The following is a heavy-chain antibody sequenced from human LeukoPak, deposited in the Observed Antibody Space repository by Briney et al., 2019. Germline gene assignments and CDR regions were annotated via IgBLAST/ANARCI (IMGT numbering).Heavy chain of an antibody. J-gene: IGHJ5*02. V-gene: IGHV3-48*01. CDR2: ISSSSSTI. CDR3: ARDGITMTPNPNWFDP. D-gene: IGHD3-22*01. Sequence: GGSLRLSCAASGFTFSSYSMNWVRQAPGKGLEWVSYISSSSSTIYYADSVKGRFTISRDNAKNSLYLQMNSLRAEDTAVYYCARDGITMTPNPNWFDPWGQGTLVTVSS. CDR1: GFTFSSYS.